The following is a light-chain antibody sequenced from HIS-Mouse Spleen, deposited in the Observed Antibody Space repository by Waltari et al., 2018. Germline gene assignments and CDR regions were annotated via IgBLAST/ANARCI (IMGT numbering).Light chain of an antibody. CDR3: CSYAGSSTWV. V-gene: IGLV2-23*01. J-gene: IGLJ3*02. CDR1: SRDVWRYNL. Sequence: QSALTQPASVSGSPGQSITISCTGTSRDVWRYNLFSWYQPHPGKAPKLMIYEGSKRPSGVSNRFSGSKSGNTASLTISGLQAEDEADYYCCSYAGSSTWVFGGGTKLTVL. CDR2: EGS.